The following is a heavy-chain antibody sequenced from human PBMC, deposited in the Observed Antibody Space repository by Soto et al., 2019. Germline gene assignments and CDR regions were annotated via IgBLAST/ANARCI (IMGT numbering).Heavy chain of an antibody. J-gene: IGHJ6*02. CDR2: INPDRGDT. D-gene: IGHD6-19*01. V-gene: IGHV1-2*04. Sequence: ASVKVSCKASGYTFTDYYIHWVRQAPGQGLEWMGWINPDRGDTNYAPKFQGWVTMTRDTSITTAYMELSRLKSDDTAVYYCARDGAGNLPSLGYYYYGMDVWGQGTTVTVSS. CDR1: GYTFTDYY. CDR3: ARDGAGNLPSLGYYYYGMDV.